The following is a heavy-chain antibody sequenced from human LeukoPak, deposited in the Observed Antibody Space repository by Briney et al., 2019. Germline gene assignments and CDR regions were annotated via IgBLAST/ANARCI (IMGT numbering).Heavy chain of an antibody. CDR3: ARDSPRLAPGTANH. CDR2: IIPIFGTA. CDR1: GGTFSSYA. D-gene: IGHD5-18*01. V-gene: IGHV1-69*06. J-gene: IGHJ5*02. Sequence: ASVKVSCKASGGTFSSYAISWVRQAPGQGLEWMGGIIPIFGTANYAQKFQGRVTITADKSTSTAYMELSSLRSEDTAVYYCARDSPRLAPGTANHWGQGTLVTVSS.